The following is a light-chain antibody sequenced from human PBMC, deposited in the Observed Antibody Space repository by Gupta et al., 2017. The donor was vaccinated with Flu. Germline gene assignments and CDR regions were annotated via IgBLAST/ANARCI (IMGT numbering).Light chain of an antibody. CDR3: QQYYSTPWT. CDR1: QSVLHSSNDKNY. V-gene: IGKV4-1*01. Sequence: DIVMTQSPDSLAVSLGERATINCKSSQSVLHSSNDKNYLAWYQQKPGQPPKLLIYWASTQESGVPDRFSGSGSGTDFTLTISSLQAEDVAVYYCQQYYSTPWTFGQGTKVEIK. J-gene: IGKJ1*01. CDR2: WAS.